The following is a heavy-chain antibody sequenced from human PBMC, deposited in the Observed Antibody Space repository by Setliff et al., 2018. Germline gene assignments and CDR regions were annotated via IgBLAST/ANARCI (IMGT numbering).Heavy chain of an antibody. J-gene: IGHJ3*01. Sequence: SSVNVSCKASGGTFGSSALSWVRQAPGQGLEWMGGIIPMFDTGIYAEKFQGRVTLSADESTSTVYMELTRLRPEDTAIYYCARDRADYYDRSGYTGASDVWGQGTMVTVSS. V-gene: IGHV1-69*13. D-gene: IGHD3-22*01. CDR2: IIPMFDTG. CDR1: GGTFGSSA. CDR3: ARDRADYYDRSGYTGASDV.